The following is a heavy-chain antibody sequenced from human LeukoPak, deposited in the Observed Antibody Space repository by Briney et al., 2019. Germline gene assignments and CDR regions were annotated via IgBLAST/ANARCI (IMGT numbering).Heavy chain of an antibody. CDR2: INPSGGST. CDR3: ARVPAAIRGYYYYMDV. V-gene: IGHV1-46*03. D-gene: IGHD2-2*02. Sequence: GASVKVSCKASGYTFTSYYMHWVRQAPGQGLEWMGIINPSGGSTSYAQKFQGRVTMTRDTSTSTVYMELSSLRSEDTAVYYCARVPAAIRGYYYYMDVWGKGTTVTVSS. J-gene: IGHJ6*03. CDR1: GYTFTSYY.